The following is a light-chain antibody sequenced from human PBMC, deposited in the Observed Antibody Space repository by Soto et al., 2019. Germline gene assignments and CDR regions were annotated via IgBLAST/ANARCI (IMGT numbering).Light chain of an antibody. CDR2: GAS. CDR1: QSLTNN. V-gene: IGKV3-15*01. Sequence: EIMMTQSPATLSVSPGERATLSCRASQSLTNNYLASYQQKPGQPPRLLIYGASTRATGIPARFSGSGSGTEFTLTISSLPSEDFAVYYCQQYNAWPLTFGGGTKVEI. J-gene: IGKJ4*01. CDR3: QQYNAWPLT.